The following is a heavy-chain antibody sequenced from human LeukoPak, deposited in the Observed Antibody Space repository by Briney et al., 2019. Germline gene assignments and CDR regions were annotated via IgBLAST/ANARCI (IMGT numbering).Heavy chain of an antibody. V-gene: IGHV4-34*01. CDR1: GGSFSGYY. J-gene: IGHJ5*02. Sequence: SETLSLTCAVYGGSFSGYYWSWIRQPPGKGLEWIGSIYYSGSTFYNPSLSSRLTISVDTSRNQFSLKLSSVTAADTAVYYCARRKTNWFDPWGQGTLVTVSS. CDR2: IYYSGST. D-gene: IGHD1-14*01. CDR3: ARRKTNWFDP.